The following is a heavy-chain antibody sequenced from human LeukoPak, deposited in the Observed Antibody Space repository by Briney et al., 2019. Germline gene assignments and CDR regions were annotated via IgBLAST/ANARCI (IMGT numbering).Heavy chain of an antibody. CDR3: ARDGGVATIWAFDI. D-gene: IGHD5-12*01. J-gene: IGHJ3*02. Sequence: GGSLRLSCAASGFTVSNNYMNWVRQAPGKGLEWISVFYSGGNTFYADAVKGRFTISRDISKNTLYLQMTSLRAEDTAVYYCARDGGVATIWAFDIWGQGTMVTVSS. CDR1: GFTVSNNY. V-gene: IGHV3-53*05. CDR2: FYSGGNT.